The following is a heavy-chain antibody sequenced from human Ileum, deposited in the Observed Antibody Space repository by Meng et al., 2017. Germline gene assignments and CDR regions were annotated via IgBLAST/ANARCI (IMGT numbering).Heavy chain of an antibody. V-gene: IGHV3-23*01. CDR1: GFIFSSYA. Sequence: GESLKISCAASGFIFSSYAVNWVRQAPGKGLQWVSGITPSGGTTQYADSVVDRFTISRDNSKKTVYLQMTSLRAEDTAVYYCTKRYCSNGDCCGFDYWGQGTRVTVSS. CDR2: ITPSGGTT. D-gene: IGHD2-8*01. CDR3: TKRYCSNGDCCGFDY. J-gene: IGHJ4*02.